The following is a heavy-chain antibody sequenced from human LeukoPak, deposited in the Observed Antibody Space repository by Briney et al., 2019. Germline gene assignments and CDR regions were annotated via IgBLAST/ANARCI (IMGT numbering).Heavy chain of an antibody. CDR1: GFTFSSNY. J-gene: IGHJ4*02. CDR2: IYSGGST. V-gene: IGHV3-53*05. Sequence: GGSLRLSCAASGFTFSSNYMSWVRQAPGKGLEWVSVIYSGGSTYYADSVKGRFTFSRDNSKNTLDLQMNSLRAEDTAVYYCAGGSSGHFDYWGQGTLVTVSS. D-gene: IGHD3-10*01. CDR3: AGGSSGHFDY.